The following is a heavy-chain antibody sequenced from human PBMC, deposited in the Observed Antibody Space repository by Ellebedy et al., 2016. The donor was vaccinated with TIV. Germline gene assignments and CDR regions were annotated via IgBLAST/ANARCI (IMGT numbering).Heavy chain of an antibody. J-gene: IGHJ5*02. CDR2: INHSGST. CDR3: ARGTGKRWLQLRRWFDP. Sequence: SETLSLTXAVYGGSFSGYYWSWIRQPPGKGLEWIGEINHSGSTNYNPSLKSRVTISVDTSKNQFSLKLSSVTAADTAVYYCARGTGKRWLQLRRWFDPWGQGTLVTVSS. D-gene: IGHD5-24*01. V-gene: IGHV4-34*01. CDR1: GGSFSGYY.